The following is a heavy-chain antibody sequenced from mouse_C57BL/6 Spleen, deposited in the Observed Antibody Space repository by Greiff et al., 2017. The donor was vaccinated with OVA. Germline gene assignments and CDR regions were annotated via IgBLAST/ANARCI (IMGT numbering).Heavy chain of an antibody. Sequence: VQLQQSGAELVKPGASVKISCKASGYAFSSYWMNWVKQRPGKGLEWIGQIYPGDGDTNYNGKFKGKATLTADKSSRTAYMKLSSLTSEDSAVYFCARGNYYSNLYYAMDYWGQGTSVTVSS. CDR2: IYPGDGDT. V-gene: IGHV1-80*01. CDR3: ARGNYYSNLYYAMDY. CDR1: GYAFSSYW. J-gene: IGHJ4*01. D-gene: IGHD2-5*01.